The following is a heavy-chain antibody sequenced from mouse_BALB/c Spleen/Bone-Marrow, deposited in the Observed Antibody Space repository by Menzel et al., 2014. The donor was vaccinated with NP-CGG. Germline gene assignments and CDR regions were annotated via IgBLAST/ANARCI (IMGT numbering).Heavy chain of an antibody. V-gene: IGHV3-1*02. Sequence: VQLQQSGPDLVKPSQSLSLTCTVIGYSITSGYSWHWIRQFPGNKLELMGYIHYSGSTNYNPSLKSPISITRDTSKNQFFLQWNPVTTEDTATYYCARWDYRYYLDVWGAGTTVTVSS. D-gene: IGHD2-14*01. CDR2: IHYSGST. CDR3: ARWDYRYYLDV. J-gene: IGHJ1*01. CDR1: GYSITSGYS.